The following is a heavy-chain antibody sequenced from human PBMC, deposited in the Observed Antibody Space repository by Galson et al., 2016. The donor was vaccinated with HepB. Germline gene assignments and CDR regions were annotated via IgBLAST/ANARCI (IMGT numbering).Heavy chain of an antibody. CDR2: ISPGGSTV. D-gene: IGHD3-22*01. CDR1: GFDFSDYF. CDR3: ARDVSGYHDYFDP. J-gene: IGHJ4*02. V-gene: IGHV3-11*01. Sequence: SLRLSCAASGFDFSDYFMSWIRQTPGKGLAWVAYISPGGSTVYYGASVKGRFTISRDNAKNSMHLRMDSLRAEETAVYYCARDVSGYHDYFDPWGQGTPVSVTS.